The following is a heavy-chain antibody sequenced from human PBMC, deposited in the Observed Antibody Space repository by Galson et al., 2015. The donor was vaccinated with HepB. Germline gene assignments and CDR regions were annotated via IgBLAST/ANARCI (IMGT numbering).Heavy chain of an antibody. CDR1: GFTFSSYA. J-gene: IGHJ6*02. Sequence: LRLSCAASGFTFSSYAMSWVRQAPGKGLEWVSAISGSGGSTYYADSVKGRFTISRDNSKNTLYLQMNSLRAEDTAVYYCAKDLRDIVLMVYANDYYYGMDVWGQGTTVTVSS. CDR2: ISGSGGST. D-gene: IGHD2-8*01. CDR3: AKDLRDIVLMVYANDYYYGMDV. V-gene: IGHV3-23*01.